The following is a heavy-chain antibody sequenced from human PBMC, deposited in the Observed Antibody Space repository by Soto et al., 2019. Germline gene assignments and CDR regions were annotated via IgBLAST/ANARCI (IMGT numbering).Heavy chain of an antibody. Sequence: SETLSLTCTVSGGSISSSSYYWGWIRQPPGKGLEWIGSIYYSGSTYYNPSLKSRVTISVDTSKNQFSLKLSSVTAADTAVYYCARASLPRLWFPPPHTGDSPWGMDVWGQGPTLSVSS. CDR3: ARASLPRLWFPPPHTGDSPWGMDV. CDR1: GGSISSSSYY. J-gene: IGHJ6*02. V-gene: IGHV4-39*07. D-gene: IGHD5-18*01. CDR2: IYYSGST.